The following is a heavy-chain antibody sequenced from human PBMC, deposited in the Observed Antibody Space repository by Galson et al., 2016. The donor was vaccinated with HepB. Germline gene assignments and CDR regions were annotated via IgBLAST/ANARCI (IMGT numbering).Heavy chain of an antibody. CDR2: ISFDGSNK. Sequence: SLRLSCATSGFTFSNYAMHWVRQAPGKGLQWVAVISFDGSNKYYADSVKGRFTISRDNSKNTLYLQLNSRRPEDTAVYYCARDAQYYYYDIIGSYHYFDYWGQGTLVTVSS. CDR3: ARDAQYYYYDIIGSYHYFDY. D-gene: IGHD3-22*01. J-gene: IGHJ4*02. CDR1: GFTFSNYA. V-gene: IGHV3-30*04.